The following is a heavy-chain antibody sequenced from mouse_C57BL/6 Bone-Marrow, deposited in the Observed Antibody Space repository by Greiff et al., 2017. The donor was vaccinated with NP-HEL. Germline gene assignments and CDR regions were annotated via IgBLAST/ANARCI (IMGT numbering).Heavy chain of an antibody. Sequence: VQLQQSGAELVRPGASVTLSCKASGYTFTDYEMHWVKQTPVHGLEWIGAIDPETGGTAYKQKFKGKAILTADKSSSTAYMELRSLTSEDSAVYYCTRRVAYWGQGTLVTVSA. CDR3: TRRVAY. CDR2: IDPETGGT. CDR1: GYTFTDYE. V-gene: IGHV1-15*01. J-gene: IGHJ3*01.